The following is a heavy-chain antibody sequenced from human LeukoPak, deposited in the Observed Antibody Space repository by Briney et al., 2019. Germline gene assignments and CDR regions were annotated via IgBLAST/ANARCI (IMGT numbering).Heavy chain of an antibody. J-gene: IGHJ4*02. Sequence: GGSLRLSCAASGFTFIRSAMTWVRQGPGTGLEFVASIIYSGGATYYADSVKGRFTISRDNSKNTLYLQMNSLRAADTALYYYAKDGLYYDGSEHVYYFDSWGQGTLVTVSS. D-gene: IGHD3-22*01. CDR2: IIYSGGAT. CDR3: AKDGLYYDGSEHVYYFDS. V-gene: IGHV3-23*01. CDR1: GFTFIRSA.